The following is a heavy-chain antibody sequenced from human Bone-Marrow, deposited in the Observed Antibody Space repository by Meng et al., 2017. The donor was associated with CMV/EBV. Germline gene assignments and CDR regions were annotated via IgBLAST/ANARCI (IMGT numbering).Heavy chain of an antibody. CDR2: MSRSGSTI. CDR1: GFTFSDYY. V-gene: IGHV3-11*01. J-gene: IGHJ2*01. Sequence: SGFTFSDYYMSWIRQAPGKGLEWVSYMSRSGSTIWYADSVQGRFTISRDNAKNSLYLQMNSLSAEDTAVYYCARTPPAAIGWYFDLWGRGTLVTVSS. CDR3: ARTPPAAIGWYFDL. D-gene: IGHD2-2*01.